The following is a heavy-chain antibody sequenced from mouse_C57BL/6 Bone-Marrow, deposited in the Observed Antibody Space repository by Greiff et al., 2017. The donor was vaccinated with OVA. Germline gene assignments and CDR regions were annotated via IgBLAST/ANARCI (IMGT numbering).Heavy chain of an antibody. D-gene: IGHD2-5*01. CDR2: INPSNGGT. V-gene: IGHV1-53*01. CDR1: GYTFTSYW. J-gene: IGHJ3*01. CDR3: ARRTYYSNYSWFAY. Sequence: QVQLQQPGTELVKPGASVKLSCKASGYTFTSYWMHWVKQRPGKGLEWIGNINPSNGGTNYNEKFKGKATLTVDKSSSTAYMQLSSLTSEDSAVYFCARRTYYSNYSWFAYWGQGTLVTVSA.